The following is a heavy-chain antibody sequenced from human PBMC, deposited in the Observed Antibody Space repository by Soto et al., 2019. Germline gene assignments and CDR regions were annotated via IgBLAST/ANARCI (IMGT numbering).Heavy chain of an antibody. CDR1: GFAFSTYA. CDR3: AKVTKRAAAGRYEYYKYGMDV. D-gene: IGHD6-13*01. J-gene: IGHJ6*02. V-gene: IGHV3-23*01. Sequence: QPGGSLRLSCAAAGFAFSTYAMTWVRQAPGKGLEWVPVISGSGGSSYYAASVKGRFTISRDNSKNTLFLQMNGLRAEDTAVYYCAKVTKRAAAGRYEYYKYGMDVWGQGTTVTVSS. CDR2: ISGSGGSS.